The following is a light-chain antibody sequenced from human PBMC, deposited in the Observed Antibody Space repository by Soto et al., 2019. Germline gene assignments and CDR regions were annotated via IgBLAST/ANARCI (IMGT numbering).Light chain of an antibody. V-gene: IGLV2-14*01. CDR2: DVS. CDR1: SSDVGSFDS. CDR3: SSFTTSSTLV. J-gene: IGLJ1*01. Sequence: QSVLTQPASVSGSPGQPITISCTGTSSDVGSFDSVAWYQHNPGKAPKLMIYDVSNRPSGVSGRFSGSKSGNTASLSVSGLQTEDEANYYCSSFTTSSTLVFGTGTKVTVL.